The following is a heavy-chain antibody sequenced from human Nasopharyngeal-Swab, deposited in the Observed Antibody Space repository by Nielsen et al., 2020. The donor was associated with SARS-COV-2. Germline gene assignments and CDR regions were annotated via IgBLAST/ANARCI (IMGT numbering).Heavy chain of an antibody. V-gene: IGHV3-11*04. CDR2: ISSGGSTI. D-gene: IGHD5-12*01. J-gene: IGHJ3*02. Sequence: GESLKISCAASGFPFGDHFMTWIRQAPGKGLEWVSYISSGGSTIYYADSVKGRFTISRDNARSSLYLQMSNLRAEDTALYYCAREVPYSGHDDAFDIWGQGTMVTVSA. CDR1: GFPFGDHF. CDR3: AREVPYSGHDDAFDI.